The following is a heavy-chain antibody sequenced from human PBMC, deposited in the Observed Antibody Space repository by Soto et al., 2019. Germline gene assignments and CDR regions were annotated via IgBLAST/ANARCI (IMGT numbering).Heavy chain of an antibody. J-gene: IGHJ6*03. CDR2: IYYSGST. CDR3: ARVTWNYYYYYMDV. CDR1: GGSISSGGYY. V-gene: IGHV4-31*03. Sequence: PSETLSLTCTVSGGSISSGGYYWSWIRQHPGKGLEWIGYIYYSGSTYYNPSLKSRVTISVDTSKNQFSLKLSSVTAADTAVNYCARVTWNYYYYYMDVRGKGTTVTVSS.